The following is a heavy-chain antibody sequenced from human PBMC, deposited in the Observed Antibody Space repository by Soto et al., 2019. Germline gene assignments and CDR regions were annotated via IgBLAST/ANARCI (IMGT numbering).Heavy chain of an antibody. V-gene: IGHV5-10-1*01. Sequence: SPSFQGHVTISADKSISTAYLQWSSLKASDTAMYYCARREVGATLDYWGQGTLVTVSS. J-gene: IGHJ4*02. CDR3: ARREVGATLDY. D-gene: IGHD1-26*01.